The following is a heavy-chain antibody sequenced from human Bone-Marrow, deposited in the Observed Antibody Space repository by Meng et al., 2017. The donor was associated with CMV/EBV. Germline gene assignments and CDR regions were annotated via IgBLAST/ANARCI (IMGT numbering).Heavy chain of an antibody. D-gene: IGHD2-15*01. Sequence: SESLSLTCTVSGGSISSYYWSWNRQPPGKGLEWIGYIYYSGSTNYNPSLKTRVTISVDTSKNQFSLKLSSVTAADTAVYYCARMLCITVRGPAGGSCDKNRAAFRQNWFDPWGQGTLVTVSS. CDR1: GGSISSYY. J-gene: IGHJ5*02. CDR3: ARMLCITVRGPAGGSCDKNRAAFRQNWFDP. CDR2: IYYSGST. V-gene: IGHV4-59*01.